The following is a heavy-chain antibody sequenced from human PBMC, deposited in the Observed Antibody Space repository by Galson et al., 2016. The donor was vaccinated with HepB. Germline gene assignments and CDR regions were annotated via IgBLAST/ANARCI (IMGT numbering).Heavy chain of an antibody. CDR1: GFTFTNAW. J-gene: IGHJ5*02. Sequence: SLRLSCAASGFTFTNAWMSWVRQAPGKGLEWVARVKSKGAGGATDYAAPAKGRFTISRDDSKNTVYLQMNSLKTEDTAVYYCTTDLGASYSSNNWFDPWGQGTLVTVSS. CDR3: TTDLGASYSSNNWFDP. V-gene: IGHV3-15*01. CDR2: VKSKGAGGAT. D-gene: IGHD6-13*01.